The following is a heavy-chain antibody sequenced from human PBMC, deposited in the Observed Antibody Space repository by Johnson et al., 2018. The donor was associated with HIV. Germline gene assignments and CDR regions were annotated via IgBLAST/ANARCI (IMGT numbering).Heavy chain of an antibody. V-gene: IGHV3-7*01. CDR2: IKQDGSEK. J-gene: IGHJ3*02. Sequence: VQLVESGGRLVQPGGTLGLSCAASGFTFSSYWMSWVRQAPGKGLEWVANIKQDGSEKYYADSVKGRFTISRDNSKNTLYLQMNSLRAEDTAVYYCASLGGPTVTANDAFDIWGQGTMVTVSS. D-gene: IGHD4-17*01. CDR3: ASLGGPTVTANDAFDI. CDR1: GFTFSSYW.